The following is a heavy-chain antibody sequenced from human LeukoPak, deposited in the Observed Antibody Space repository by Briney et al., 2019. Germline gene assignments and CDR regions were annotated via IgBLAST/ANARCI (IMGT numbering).Heavy chain of an antibody. V-gene: IGHV2-5*02. D-gene: IGHD2-15*01. CDR3: TRSLRRSGCSNSRCYYIDH. CDR1: GFSVSSDGVG. CDR2: IYWDGDK. J-gene: IGHJ4*02. Sequence: SGPTVVKPSQTLTLTCGCSGFSVSSDGVGVGWVRQSPGKALEWLARIYWDGDKHYTASLESTLIITKETSINQVVLTMTNKDPADTGTYFCTRSLRRSGCSNSRCYYIDHWGQGTPVHVSS.